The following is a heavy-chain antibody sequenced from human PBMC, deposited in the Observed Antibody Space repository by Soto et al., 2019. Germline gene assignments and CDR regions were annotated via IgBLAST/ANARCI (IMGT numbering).Heavy chain of an antibody. J-gene: IGHJ4*02. V-gene: IGHV3-23*01. Sequence: GGSLRLSCAASGFTFSSYAMSWVRQAPGKGLEWVSAISGSGGSTYYADSVKGRFTISRDNSKNTLYLQMNSLRAEDTAVYYCAKDLWGEDIVVVVAATPLDYWGQGTLVTVSS. CDR2: ISGSGGST. CDR1: GFTFSSYA. CDR3: AKDLWGEDIVVVVAATPLDY. D-gene: IGHD2-15*01.